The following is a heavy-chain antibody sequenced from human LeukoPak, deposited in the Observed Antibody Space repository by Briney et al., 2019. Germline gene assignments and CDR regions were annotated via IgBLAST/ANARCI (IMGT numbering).Heavy chain of an antibody. J-gene: IGHJ4*02. V-gene: IGHV3-15*01. CDR2: IKSKTDGGTT. Sequence: GGSLRLSCAASGFTFSNDWMSWVRQAPGKGLEWVGRIKSKTDGGTTDYAALERGRFTISRDDSKNTLYLQMNSLKTEDTAVYYCTTVKYSGSRRVFDYWGQGTLVTVSS. D-gene: IGHD1-26*01. CDR1: GFTFSNDW. CDR3: TTVKYSGSRRVFDY.